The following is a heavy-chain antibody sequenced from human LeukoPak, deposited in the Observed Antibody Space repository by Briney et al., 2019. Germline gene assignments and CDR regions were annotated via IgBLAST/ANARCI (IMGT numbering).Heavy chain of an antibody. Sequence: PGGSLRLSCAVSGLTFSGYGMHWVRQAPGTGLEWVALIWYDGSNKYYADSVKGRFTISRDNSKNALYLQMDSLRAADTGVYYCAKDLGVTRVRGLCDYWGQGTLVTVSS. CDR2: IWYDGSNK. J-gene: IGHJ4*02. CDR3: AKDLGVTRVRGLCDY. V-gene: IGHV3-33*06. CDR1: GLTFSGYG. D-gene: IGHD3-10*01.